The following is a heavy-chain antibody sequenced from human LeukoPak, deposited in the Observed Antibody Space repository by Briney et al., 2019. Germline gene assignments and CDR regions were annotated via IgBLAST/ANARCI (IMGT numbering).Heavy chain of an antibody. J-gene: IGHJ4*02. CDR1: GFTFSDYA. Sequence: PGRSLRLSCAASGFTFSDYAMHWVRQAPGKGLDWVALISYDGSDRYYADSVKGRFTISRDNSKNTLYLQMNSLRPEDTAVYYCAKVRVVFNWNYAYYFDHWGQGTLVTVSS. D-gene: IGHD1-7*01. CDR3: AKVRVVFNWNYAYYFDH. V-gene: IGHV3-30*18. CDR2: ISYDGSDR.